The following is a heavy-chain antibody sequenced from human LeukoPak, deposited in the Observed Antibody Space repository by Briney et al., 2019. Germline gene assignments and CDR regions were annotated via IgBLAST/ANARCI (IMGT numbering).Heavy chain of an antibody. Sequence: SETLSLTCTVSGGSIRSYYWSWIRQPAGKGLEWIGRIYGSGTITYDPSLKSRVSMSVDTSRNQFSLKLSSVTAADTAVYYCARRITMVRGVINWFDPWGQGTLVTVSS. J-gene: IGHJ5*02. V-gene: IGHV4-4*07. CDR3: ARRITMVRGVINWFDP. CDR1: GGSIRSYY. CDR2: IYGSGTI. D-gene: IGHD3-10*01.